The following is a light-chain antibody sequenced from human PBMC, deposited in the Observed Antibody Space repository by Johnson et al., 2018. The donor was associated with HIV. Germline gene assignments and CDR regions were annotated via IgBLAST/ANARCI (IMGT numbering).Light chain of an antibody. J-gene: IGLJ1*01. V-gene: IGLV1-51*01. CDR3: GTWDSRLTSYV. CDR2: DNY. Sequence: QSVLTQPPSVSAAPGQTATISCSGSSSNVGSSFVSWYRQVPGTAPKLLIYDNYKRPSGIPGRFSGSKSGPSATLSITGLQTGDEADYYCGTWDSRLTSYVFGAGTKVTVL. CDR1: SSNVGSSF.